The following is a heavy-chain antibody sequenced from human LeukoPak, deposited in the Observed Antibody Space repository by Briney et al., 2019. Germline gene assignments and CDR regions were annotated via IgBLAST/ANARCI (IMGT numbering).Heavy chain of an antibody. CDR1: GFTFSSYG. J-gene: IGHJ4*02. V-gene: IGHV3-30*02. Sequence: GGSLRLSCAASGFTFSSYGMHWVRQAPGKGLEWVAFIRYDGSNKYYADSVKGRFTISRDNSKNTLYLQMNSLRAEDTAVYYCAKDPRPPGLRFLEWLEKVDWGQGTLVTVSS. CDR2: IRYDGSNK. CDR3: AKDPRPPGLRFLEWLEKVD. D-gene: IGHD3-3*01.